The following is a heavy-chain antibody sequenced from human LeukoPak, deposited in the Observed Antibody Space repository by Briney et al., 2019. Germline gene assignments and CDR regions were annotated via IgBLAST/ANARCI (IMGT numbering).Heavy chain of an antibody. CDR1: GFTFSRYG. Sequence: GGSLRLSCGASGFTFSRYGMHWVRQAPGKVLEWVTYIRKDGSDKYYADSVKGRFTISRDSSKNMVYLQMNSLRAEDTAVYYCAKDSNWAFDYWGQGTLVSVSS. J-gene: IGHJ4*02. CDR2: IRKDGSDK. CDR3: AKDSNWAFDY. D-gene: IGHD7-27*01. V-gene: IGHV3-30*02.